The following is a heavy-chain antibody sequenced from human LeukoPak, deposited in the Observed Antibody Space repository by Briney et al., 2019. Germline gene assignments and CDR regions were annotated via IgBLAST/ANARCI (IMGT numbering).Heavy chain of an antibody. V-gene: IGHV3-21*01. D-gene: IGHD3-22*01. CDR2: ISSSSSYI. Sequence: GGSLRLSCAASGFTFSSNSMNWVRQAPGKGLEWVSSISSSSSYIYYADSVKGRFTISRDNAKNSLYLQMNSLRAEDTAVYYCAREGERDYYDSSGYLDYWGQGTLVTVSS. CDR1: GFTFSSNS. J-gene: IGHJ4*02. CDR3: AREGERDYYDSSGYLDY.